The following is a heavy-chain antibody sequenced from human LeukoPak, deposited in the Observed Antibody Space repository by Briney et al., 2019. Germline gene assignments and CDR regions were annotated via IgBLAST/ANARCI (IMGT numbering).Heavy chain of an antibody. CDR2: IQTSGRV. CDR3: ARDRGNGDCGDYFDS. Sequence: PSQTLSLTCSVSGGSVTSGPYYWNWIRRPAGKGLEWIGRIQTSGRVNYNPSLKSRVTVYLDTPKNLVSLQLTSVTAADTAVYYCARDRGNGDCGDYFDSRGQGTQVTVSS. J-gene: IGHJ4*02. CDR1: GGSVTSGPYY. D-gene: IGHD2-21*02. V-gene: IGHV4-61*02.